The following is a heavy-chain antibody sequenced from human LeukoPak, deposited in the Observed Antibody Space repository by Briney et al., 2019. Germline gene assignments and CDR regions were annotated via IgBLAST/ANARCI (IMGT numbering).Heavy chain of an antibody. D-gene: IGHD3-3*01. CDR3: AKDHPVVLRFLEWSHLDY. CDR2: ISYDGSNK. CDR1: GFTFSSYG. V-gene: IGHV3-30*18. J-gene: IGHJ4*02. Sequence: GGSLRLSCAASGFTFSSYGMHWVRQAPGKGLEWVAVISYDGSNKYYADSVKGRFTISRDNSKNTLYLQMNSLRAEDTAVYYCAKDHPVVLRFLEWSHLDYWGQGTLVTVSS.